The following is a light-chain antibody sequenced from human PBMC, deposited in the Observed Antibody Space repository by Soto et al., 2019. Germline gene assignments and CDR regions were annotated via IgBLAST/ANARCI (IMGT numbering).Light chain of an antibody. Sequence: QSALTQPASVSGSPGQSITISCTGTSSDVGGYNYVSWYQQHPGKAPKPMIYEVSNRPSGVSNRFSGSKSGNTASLTISGLQAEDEADYYCRSYTSSSTLVFGTGTKVTVL. CDR1: SSDVGGYNY. CDR2: EVS. J-gene: IGLJ1*01. V-gene: IGLV2-14*01. CDR3: RSYTSSSTLV.